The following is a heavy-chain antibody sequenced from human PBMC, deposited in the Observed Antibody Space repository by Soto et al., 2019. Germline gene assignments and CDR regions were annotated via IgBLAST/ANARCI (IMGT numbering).Heavy chain of an antibody. Sequence: QVQLVQSGAEVKKPGSSVKVSCKASGGTFSSYIISWVRQAPGQGLEWMGGIIAIFGTANYAQNFQGRVTITADKSTSTAYMELSSLRSEDTAVYYWSRNFRNGEPPFDYWGQGTLVTVSS. V-gene: IGHV1-69*06. D-gene: IGHD3-3*01. J-gene: IGHJ4*02. CDR2: IIAIFGTA. CDR1: GGTFSSYI. CDR3: SRNFRNGEPPFDY.